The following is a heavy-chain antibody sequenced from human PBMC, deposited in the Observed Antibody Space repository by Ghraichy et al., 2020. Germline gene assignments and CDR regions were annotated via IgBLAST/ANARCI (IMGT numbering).Heavy chain of an antibody. V-gene: IGHV3-23*01. J-gene: IGHJ4*02. CDR3: AKPFDRWGDYYDSSGYYSAFDY. D-gene: IGHD3-22*01. CDR2: ISGSGGST. Sequence: GESLNISCAASGFTFSSYAMSWVRQAPGKGLEWVSAISGSGGSTYYADSVKGRFTISRDNSKNTLYLQMNSLRAEDTAVYYCAKPFDRWGDYYDSSGYYSAFDYWGQGTLVTVSS. CDR1: GFTFSSYA.